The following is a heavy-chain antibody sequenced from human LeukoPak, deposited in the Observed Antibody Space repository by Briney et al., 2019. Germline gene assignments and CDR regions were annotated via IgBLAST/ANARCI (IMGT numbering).Heavy chain of an antibody. Sequence: ASVKVSCKASGYTFTSYYRHWVRQAPGQGLEWMGIINPSGGSTSYAQKFQGRVTMTRDTSTSTVYMELSSLRSEDTAVYYCARDSYYDSSGYSSAEYFQHWGQGTLVTVSS. D-gene: IGHD3-22*01. CDR2: INPSGGST. V-gene: IGHV1-46*01. J-gene: IGHJ1*01. CDR3: ARDSYYDSSGYSSAEYFQH. CDR1: GYTFTSYY.